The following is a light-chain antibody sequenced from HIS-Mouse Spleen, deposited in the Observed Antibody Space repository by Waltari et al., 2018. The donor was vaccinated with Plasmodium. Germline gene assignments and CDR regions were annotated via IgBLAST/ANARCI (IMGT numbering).Light chain of an antibody. CDR2: QDS. Sequence: SYELTQPPSVSVSPGQTASTTCSGDTLGDKYACWYQQKPGQSPVLVIYQDSKRPSGIPERFSGSNSGNTVTLTISGTQAMDEADYYCQAWDSSTVVFGGGTKLTVL. CDR1: TLGDKY. CDR3: QAWDSSTVV. J-gene: IGLJ2*01. V-gene: IGLV3-1*01.